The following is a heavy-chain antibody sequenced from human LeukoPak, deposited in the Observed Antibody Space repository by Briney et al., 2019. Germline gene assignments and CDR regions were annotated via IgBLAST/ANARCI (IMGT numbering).Heavy chain of an antibody. D-gene: IGHD4-23*01. CDR3: ARCSGGNNPYDH. CDR2: ISDSGYT. CDR1: GGSINGYY. J-gene: IGHJ4*02. V-gene: IGHV4-4*07. Sequence: KPSETLSLTCTVSGGSINGYYWNWIRQSAGKRLEWIGRISDSGYTNYNPSLQSRLTMSVDTSKNQFSLRLSSVTAADTAVYFCARCSGGNNPYDHWGQGMLVTVSS.